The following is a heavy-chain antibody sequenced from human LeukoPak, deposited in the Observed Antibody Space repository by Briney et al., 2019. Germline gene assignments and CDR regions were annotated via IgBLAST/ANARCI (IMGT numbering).Heavy chain of an antibody. Sequence: GGSLRLSCAASGFTFSSYAMSWVRQAPGKGLEWVSSISGSGGSTYYADSVKGRFTISRDNSKNTLYLQMNSLRAEDTAVYYCAKHSSGWYYFDYWGQGTLVTVSS. CDR1: GFTFSSYA. CDR2: ISGSGGST. D-gene: IGHD6-19*01. J-gene: IGHJ4*02. CDR3: AKHSSGWYYFDY. V-gene: IGHV3-23*01.